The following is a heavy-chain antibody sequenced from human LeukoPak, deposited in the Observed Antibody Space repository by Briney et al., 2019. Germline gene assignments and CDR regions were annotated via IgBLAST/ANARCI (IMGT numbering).Heavy chain of an antibody. Sequence: GGSLRLSCAASGFTVRSNYMNWVRQAPGKGLEWVSVIYSGGSTYYADSVKGRFTISRDNSKNTLYLQMNSLRAEDTAVYYCAKDARFGELRNYYYYYYMDVWGKGTTVTISS. J-gene: IGHJ6*03. D-gene: IGHD3-10*02. CDR1: GFTVRSNY. CDR2: IYSGGST. CDR3: AKDARFGELRNYYYYYYMDV. V-gene: IGHV3-53*01.